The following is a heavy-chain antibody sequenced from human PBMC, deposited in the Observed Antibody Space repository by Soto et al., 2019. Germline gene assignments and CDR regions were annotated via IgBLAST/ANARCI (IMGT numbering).Heavy chain of an antibody. Sequence: SVKVSCKASGGTFSSYAISWVRQAPGQGLEWMGGIIPIFGTANYAQKFQGRVTITADESTSTAYMELSSLRSEDTAVYYCAREGDGNYYDSSGYYYVSRWFDPWGQGTLVTVSS. CDR2: IIPIFGTA. CDR1: GGTFSSYA. CDR3: AREGDGNYYDSSGYYYVSRWFDP. D-gene: IGHD3-22*01. V-gene: IGHV1-69*13. J-gene: IGHJ5*02.